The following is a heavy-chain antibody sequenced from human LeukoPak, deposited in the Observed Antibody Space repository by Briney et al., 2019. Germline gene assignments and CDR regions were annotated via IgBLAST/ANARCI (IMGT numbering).Heavy chain of an antibody. D-gene: IGHD1-26*01. CDR1: GFSFGDYD. CDR2: ISGDGDNT. V-gene: IGHV3-43*02. CDR3: AKGVRSGTYYNCFDP. Sequence: GGSLRLSCAASGFSFGDYDMSWVRQAPGKGLEWISLISGDGDNTYYANSVKGRFTISRDKSKNSLYLQMSSLRAEDTALYYCAKGVRSGTYYNCFDPWGQGTLVTVSS. J-gene: IGHJ5*02.